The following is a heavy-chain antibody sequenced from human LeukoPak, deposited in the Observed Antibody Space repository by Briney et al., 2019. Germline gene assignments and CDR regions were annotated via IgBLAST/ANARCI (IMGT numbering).Heavy chain of an antibody. D-gene: IGHD6-13*01. V-gene: IGHV3-21*01. CDR3: ASTGYSSSWYSWYFDL. J-gene: IGHJ2*01. CDR2: ISGSTTDI. CDR1: GFTFTAYT. Sequence: GGSLRLSCAASGFTFTAYTINWVRQAPGKGLEWVSYISGSTTDIYYADSVKGRLTISRDNAKNSLYLQMNSLRAEDTAVYYCASTGYSSSWYSWYFDLWGRGTLVTVSS.